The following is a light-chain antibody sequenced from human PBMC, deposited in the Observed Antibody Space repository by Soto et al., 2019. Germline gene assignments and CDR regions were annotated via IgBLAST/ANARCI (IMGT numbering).Light chain of an antibody. Sequence: QSALTQPASVSGSPGQSITISCTGTSSDVGSYNLVSWYQQHPGKTPRLMIYAGTQRPSGVSNRFSGSKSGNTASLTISGLQAEDEADYYCCSYAGSSTYVFGTGTKLTVL. CDR2: AGT. CDR1: SSDVGSYNL. J-gene: IGLJ1*01. CDR3: CSYAGSSTYV. V-gene: IGLV2-23*01.